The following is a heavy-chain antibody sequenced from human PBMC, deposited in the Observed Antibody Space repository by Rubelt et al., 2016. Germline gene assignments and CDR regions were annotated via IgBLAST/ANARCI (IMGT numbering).Heavy chain of an antibody. Sequence: LRLSCAASGFTFSTYSMNWVRQAPGKGLEWVSSISSSSSYIYYADSVKGRFTISRDNAKNSLYLQMNSLRAEDTAVYYCASYKCSGGSCYATIDCWGQGTLVTVSS. D-gene: IGHD2-15*01. V-gene: IGHV3-21*01. CDR3: ASYKCSGGSCYATIDC. CDR2: ISSSSSYI. CDR1: GFTFSTYS. J-gene: IGHJ4*02.